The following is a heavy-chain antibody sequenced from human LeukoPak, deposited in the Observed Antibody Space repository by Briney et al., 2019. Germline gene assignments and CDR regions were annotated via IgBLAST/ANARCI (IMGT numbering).Heavy chain of an antibody. J-gene: IGHJ4*02. Sequence: SETLSLTCTVSGGSISSGDYYWSWIRQPPGKGLEWLGYIYYSGSTYYNPSLKSRVTISVDTSKNQFSLKLSSVTAADTAVYYCARVRIRGSGSYQTYYFDYWGQGTLVTVSS. CDR1: GGSISSGDYY. CDR3: ARVRIRGSGSYQTYYFDY. D-gene: IGHD3-10*01. V-gene: IGHV4-30-4*01. CDR2: IYYSGST.